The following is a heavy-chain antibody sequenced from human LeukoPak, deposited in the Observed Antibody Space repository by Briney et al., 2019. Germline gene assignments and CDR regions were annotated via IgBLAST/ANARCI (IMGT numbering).Heavy chain of an antibody. J-gene: IGHJ5*02. CDR3: ARLETFDP. V-gene: IGHV4-39*07. CDR2: IYYSGSP. Sequence: PSETLSLTCTVSGGSISSSSYYWGWIRQPPGKGLEWIGSIYYSGSPYYNPSLKSRVTISVDTSKNQFSLKLSSVTAADTAVYYCARLETFDPWGQGTLVTVSS. D-gene: IGHD1-1*01. CDR1: GGSISSSSYY.